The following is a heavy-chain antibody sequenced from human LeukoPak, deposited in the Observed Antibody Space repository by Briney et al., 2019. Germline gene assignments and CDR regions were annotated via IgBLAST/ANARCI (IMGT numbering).Heavy chain of an antibody. V-gene: IGHV3-7*01. CDR1: GFTFNSYW. J-gene: IGHJ4*02. CDR2: INQDGSDR. Sequence: GSLRLSCAASGFTFNSYWMTWVRQAPGKGLDWVANINQDGSDRYYVASVKGRFTISRDNANNSLYLQMNSLRAEDTAVYYCARGRSSIDYWGQGTLVTVSS. CDR3: ARGRSSIDY.